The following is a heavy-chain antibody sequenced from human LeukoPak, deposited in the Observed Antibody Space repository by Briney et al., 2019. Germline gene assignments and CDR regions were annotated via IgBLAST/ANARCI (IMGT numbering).Heavy chain of an antibody. V-gene: IGHV1-18*01. Sequence: GALVKVSCKASGYTFTSYGISWVRQAPGQGLEWMGWISAYNGNTNYAQKLQGRVTMTTDTSTSTAYMELRSLRSDDTAVYYCARMLVGATVGWFDPWGRGTLVTVSS. CDR3: ARMLVGATVGWFDP. CDR2: ISAYNGNT. D-gene: IGHD1-26*01. CDR1: GYTFTSYG. J-gene: IGHJ5*02.